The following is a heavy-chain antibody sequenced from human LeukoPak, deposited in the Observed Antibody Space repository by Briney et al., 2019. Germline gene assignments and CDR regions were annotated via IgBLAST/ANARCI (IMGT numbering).Heavy chain of an antibody. J-gene: IGHJ4*02. CDR3: ARDIVVVPAAIEGVGDY. CDR2: ISSSSSTI. V-gene: IGHV3-48*04. Sequence: GGSLRLSCAASGFTLSSYSMNWVRQAPGKGLEWVSYISSSSSTIYYADSVKGRFTISRDNAKNSLYLQMNSLRAEDTAVYYCARDIVVVPAAIEGVGDYWGQGTLVTVSS. D-gene: IGHD2-2*02. CDR1: GFTLSSYS.